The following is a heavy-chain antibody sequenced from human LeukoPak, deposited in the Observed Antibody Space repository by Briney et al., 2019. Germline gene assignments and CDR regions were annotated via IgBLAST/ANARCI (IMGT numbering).Heavy chain of an antibody. D-gene: IGHD3-3*01. J-gene: IGHJ4*02. CDR3: ATRVDPLF. V-gene: IGHV3-7*01. CDR1: GFTFSSYA. Sequence: GGSLRLSCAASGFTFSSYAMHWVRQAPGKGLEWVANIKQDGSDKYYVDSVKGRFTISRDNAKNSLYLQMNSLRVEDTAVYYCATRVDPLFWGQGTLVTVPS. CDR2: IKQDGSDK.